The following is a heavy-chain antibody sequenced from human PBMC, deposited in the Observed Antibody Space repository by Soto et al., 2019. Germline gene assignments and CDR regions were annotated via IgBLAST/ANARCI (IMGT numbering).Heavy chain of an antibody. CDR2: INHSGST. D-gene: IGHD1-7*01. Sequence: SETLSLTCAVYGGSFSGYYWSWIRQPPGKGLEWTGEINHSGSTNYNPSLKSRVTISVDTSKNQFSLKLSSVTAADTAVYYCARGRGITGTTWFDPWGQGTLVTVSS. CDR3: ARGRGITGTTWFDP. V-gene: IGHV4-34*01. CDR1: GGSFSGYY. J-gene: IGHJ5*02.